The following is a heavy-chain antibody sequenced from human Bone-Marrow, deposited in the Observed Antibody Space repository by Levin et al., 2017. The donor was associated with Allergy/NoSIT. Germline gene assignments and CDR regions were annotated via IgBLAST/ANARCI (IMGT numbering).Heavy chain of an antibody. V-gene: IGHV3-21*01. D-gene: IGHD3-10*01. CDR1: GFTFSSYS. J-gene: IGHJ5*02. Sequence: GGSLRLSCAASGFTFSSYSMNWVRQAPGKGLEWVSSISSSSSYIYYADSVKGRFTISRDNAKNSLYLQMNSLRAEDTAVYYCARDSLWFGELTWFDPWGQGTLVTVSS. CDR3: ARDSLWFGELTWFDP. CDR2: ISSSSSYI.